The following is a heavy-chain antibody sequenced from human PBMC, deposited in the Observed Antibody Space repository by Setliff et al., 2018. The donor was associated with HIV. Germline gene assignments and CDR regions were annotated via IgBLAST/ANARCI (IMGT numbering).Heavy chain of an antibody. CDR3: ARYRYYYDSSGYGRWFDP. CDR1: GGSIGSSSYY. D-gene: IGHD3-22*01. J-gene: IGHJ5*02. V-gene: IGHV4-39*01. Sequence: NPSETLSLTCTVSGGSIGSSSYYWGWIRQPPGKGLEWIGNIYYSGSTYYNPSLKSRVTISVDTSENQFSLRLNSVTAADTAVYYCARYRYYYDSSGYGRWFDPWGQGTLVTSPQ. CDR2: IYYSGST.